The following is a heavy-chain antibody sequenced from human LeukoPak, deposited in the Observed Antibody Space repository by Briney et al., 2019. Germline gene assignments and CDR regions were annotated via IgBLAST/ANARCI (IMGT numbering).Heavy chain of an antibody. D-gene: IGHD6-19*01. CDR3: ARDDRIAVAGTHMSWYFDL. V-gene: IGHV4-59*01. CDR2: IHSIRTT. CDR1: GGSISRNY. J-gene: IGHJ2*01. Sequence: NPSETLSLTCTVSGGSISRNYWSWIRQPPGKGLEWIWYIHSIRTTNYNPSLKSRVTISVDTSKNQFSLKLSSVTAADTAVYYCARDDRIAVAGTHMSWYFDLWGRGTLVTVSS.